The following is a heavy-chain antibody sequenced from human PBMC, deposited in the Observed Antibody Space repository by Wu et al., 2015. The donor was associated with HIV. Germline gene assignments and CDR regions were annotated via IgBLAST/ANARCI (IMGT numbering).Heavy chain of an antibody. D-gene: IGHD3-10*01. CDR2: IIPIFGTA. Sequence: QVQLVQSGAEVKKPGSSVKVSCKASGGTFSSYAISWVRQAPGQGLEWMGRIIPIFGTANYAQKFQGRVTITADESTSTAYMELSSLRSEDTAVYYCARALVMVRGLKSQGHAFDIWGQGTMVYRLF. V-gene: IGHV1-69*13. CDR1: GGTFSSYA. CDR3: ARALVMVRGLKSQGHAFDI. J-gene: IGHJ3*02.